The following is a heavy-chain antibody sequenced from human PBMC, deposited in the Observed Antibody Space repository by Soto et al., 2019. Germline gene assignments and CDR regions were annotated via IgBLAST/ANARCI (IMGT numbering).Heavy chain of an antibody. Sequence: SETLSLTCTVSGVSISSGHHYWSWLRQHPGKGLEWIGHIYYTGNTYYNPSLKSRVSISVDTSKNQFSVKLTSVTAADTAVYFCAGSVAIAAPFDPWGQGSLVIVSS. D-gene: IGHD6-13*01. CDR3: AGSVAIAAPFDP. J-gene: IGHJ5*02. V-gene: IGHV4-31*03. CDR1: GVSISSGHHY. CDR2: IYYTGNT.